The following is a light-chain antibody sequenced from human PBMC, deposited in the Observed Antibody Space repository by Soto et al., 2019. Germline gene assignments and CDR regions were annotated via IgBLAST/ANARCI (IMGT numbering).Light chain of an antibody. CDR1: QSVSSN. Sequence: EIVVTQSRATLSVAPGARATRSCRASQSVSSNLAWYQQKPGQAPRLLIYGASTRATGIPARFSGSGSGTEFTLTISSLQSEDFAVYYCQQDNNWPETVGQGAKVDI. V-gene: IGKV3-15*01. J-gene: IGKJ1*01. CDR3: QQDNNWPET. CDR2: GAS.